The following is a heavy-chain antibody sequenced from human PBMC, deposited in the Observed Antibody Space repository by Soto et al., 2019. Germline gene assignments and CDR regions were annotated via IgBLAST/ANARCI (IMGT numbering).Heavy chain of an antibody. V-gene: IGHV6-1*01. CDR2: TYYRSKWYN. CDR1: GDSFSSNSAA. Sequence: SQTLSLTCAISGDSFSSNSAALNWIRQSPSRGLEWLGRTYYRSKWYNDYAVSVKSRITINPDTSKNQFSLQLNSVTPEDTAVYYCARVVPIGADCMDVWGQGTTVTVSS. J-gene: IGHJ6*02. D-gene: IGHD3-16*01. CDR3: ARVVPIGADCMDV.